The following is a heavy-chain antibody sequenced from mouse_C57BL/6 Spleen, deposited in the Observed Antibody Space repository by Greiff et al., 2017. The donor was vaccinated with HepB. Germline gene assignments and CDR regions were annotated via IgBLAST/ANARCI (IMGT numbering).Heavy chain of an antibody. Sequence: QVQLQQSGAELVRPGASVKLSCKASGYTFTDYYINWVKQRPGQGLEWIARIYPGSGNTYYNEKFKGKATLTAEKSSSTAYMQLSSLTSEDSAVYFCARNDGYSYWYFDVWGTGTTVTVSS. CDR3: ARNDGYSYWYFDV. D-gene: IGHD2-3*01. CDR1: GYTFTDYY. CDR2: IYPGSGNT. V-gene: IGHV1-76*01. J-gene: IGHJ1*03.